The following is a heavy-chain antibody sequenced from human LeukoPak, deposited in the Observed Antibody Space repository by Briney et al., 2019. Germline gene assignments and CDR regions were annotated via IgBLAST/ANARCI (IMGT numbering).Heavy chain of an antibody. CDR3: AKGGPPTGASPRPWDFNY. CDR2: IRYDGSNK. V-gene: IGHV3-30*02. J-gene: IGHJ4*02. CDR1: GFTFSSYA. D-gene: IGHD1-26*01. Sequence: GGSLRLSCAASGFTFSSYAMHWVRQAPGKGLEWVAFIRYDGSNKYYADSVKGRFTISRDNSKNTLYLQMNSLRVEDTAVYYCAKGGPPTGASPRPWDFNYWGQGTLVTVSS.